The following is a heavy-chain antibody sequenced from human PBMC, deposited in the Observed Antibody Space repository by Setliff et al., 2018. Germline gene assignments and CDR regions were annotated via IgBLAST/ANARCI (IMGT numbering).Heavy chain of an antibody. CDR2: IYSRGST. D-gene: IGHD3-22*01. J-gene: IGHJ3*02. Sequence: PSETLSLTCTVSGGSINRGSYYWSWIRQPAGKGLEWIGRIYSRGSTNYNPSLKSRVTVSLDASKNQLSLKLSSVTAADTAVYYCARDHYDYYDSRQAFDIWGQGTMVTVSS. V-gene: IGHV4-61*02. CDR1: GGSINRGSYY. CDR3: ARDHYDYYDSRQAFDI.